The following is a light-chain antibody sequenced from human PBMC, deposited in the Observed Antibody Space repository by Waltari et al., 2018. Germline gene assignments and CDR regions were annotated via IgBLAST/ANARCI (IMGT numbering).Light chain of an antibody. Sequence: SYDLTPSPSVSVSPGQTARITCAGDTLEVQYANWYQQKAGQSPVLVIYQDTKRPLGIPGRFSGSSSGNTATLTISGTQSLDEADYFCQVWDTTTAVFGGGTKVTVL. CDR2: QDT. J-gene: IGLJ3*02. CDR3: QVWDTTTAV. CDR1: TLEVQY. V-gene: IGLV3-1*01.